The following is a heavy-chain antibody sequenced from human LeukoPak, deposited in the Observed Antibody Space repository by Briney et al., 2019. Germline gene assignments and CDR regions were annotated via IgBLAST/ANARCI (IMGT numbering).Heavy chain of an antibody. CDR1: GGTFSSYA. D-gene: IGHD1-26*01. CDR3: ARGLVSDSGSYYDAFDI. V-gene: IGHV1-69*01. CDR2: IIPILGTA. J-gene: IGHJ3*02. Sequence: ASVKFSCKASGGTFSSYAISWVRQAPGQGLEWMGGIIPILGTANYAKKFQGRVTITADESTSTAYMELSSLRSEDTAVYYCARGLVSDSGSYYDAFDIWGQGTMVTVSS.